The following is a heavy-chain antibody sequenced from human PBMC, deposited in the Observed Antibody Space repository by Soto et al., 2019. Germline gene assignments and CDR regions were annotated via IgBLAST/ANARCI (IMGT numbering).Heavy chain of an antibody. CDR2: IWYDGSNK. Sequence: QVQLVESGGGVVQPGRSLRLSCAASGFTFSSYGMHWVRQAPGKGLEWVAVIWYDGSNKYYADSVKGRFTISRDNSKNTLYMQMNSLRAEDTAVYYCARDGFGVDYWGQGTLVTVSS. CDR1: GFTFSSYG. CDR3: ARDGFGVDY. D-gene: IGHD3-10*01. V-gene: IGHV3-33*01. J-gene: IGHJ4*02.